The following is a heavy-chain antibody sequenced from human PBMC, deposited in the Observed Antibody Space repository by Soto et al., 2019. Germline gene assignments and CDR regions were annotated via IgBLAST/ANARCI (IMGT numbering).Heavy chain of an antibody. V-gene: IGHV3-23*01. Sequence: PGGSLRLSCVASGFAFSNYVMTWVRQAPGKGLDWVSSITASGDIDAYADSVRGRFTISRDNSKDTVSLHMSSLRVEDTAVYYCAKGSSREGYTWGQGSSVTVSS. CDR2: ITASGDID. CDR3: AKGSSREGYT. CDR1: GFAFSNYV. D-gene: IGHD5-12*01. J-gene: IGHJ5*02.